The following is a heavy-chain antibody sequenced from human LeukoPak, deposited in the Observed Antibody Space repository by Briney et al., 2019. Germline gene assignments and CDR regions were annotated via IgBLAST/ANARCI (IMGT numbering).Heavy chain of an antibody. V-gene: IGHV1-18*01. Sequence: ASVKVSCKASGYTFTSYGISWVRQAPGQGLEWMGWISAYNGNINYAQKLQGRVTMTTDTSTSTAYMELRSLRSDDTAVYYCARLYDILTGYYTQPGLSSLDYWGQGTLVTVSS. CDR1: GYTFTSYG. CDR2: ISAYNGNI. J-gene: IGHJ4*02. D-gene: IGHD3-9*01. CDR3: ARLYDILTGYYTQPGLSSLDY.